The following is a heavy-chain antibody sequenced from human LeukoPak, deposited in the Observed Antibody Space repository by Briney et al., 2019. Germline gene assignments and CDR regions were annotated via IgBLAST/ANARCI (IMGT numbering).Heavy chain of an antibody. CDR3: ARGYSSSPLDY. CDR2: IYYSGST. D-gene: IGHD6-13*01. Sequence: PSPTLSLTCTVSGGSISSGGYYWSWIRQHPGKGLEWIGYIYYSGSTYYNPSLKSRVTISVDTSKNQFSLKLSSVTAADTAVYYCARGYSSSPLDYWGQGTLVTVSS. CDR1: GGSISSGGYY. J-gene: IGHJ4*02. V-gene: IGHV4-31*03.